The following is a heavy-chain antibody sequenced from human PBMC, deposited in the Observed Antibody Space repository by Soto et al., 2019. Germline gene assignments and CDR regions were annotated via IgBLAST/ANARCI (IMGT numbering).Heavy chain of an antibody. Sequence: SETLSLTCAVYGGSFSGDYWSWIRHPPGKGLEWIGEINHSGSTNYNPSLKSQVTISVDTSKNQFSLKLSSVTDADTAVYYCARGGYSSSWYLRGYYYGMDVWGQGTTVTVSS. CDR1: GGSFSGDY. D-gene: IGHD6-13*01. CDR3: ARGGYSSSWYLRGYYYGMDV. V-gene: IGHV4-34*01. J-gene: IGHJ6*02. CDR2: INHSGST.